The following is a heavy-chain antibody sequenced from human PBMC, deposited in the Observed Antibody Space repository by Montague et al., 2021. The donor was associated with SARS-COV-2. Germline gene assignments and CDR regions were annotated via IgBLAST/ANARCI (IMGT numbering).Heavy chain of an antibody. CDR2: NYYSRNS. J-gene: IGHJ6*03. Sequence: SETLSLTCTVSGGSISSNSYYWVWLRPPPGKGLVWIMCNYYSRNSNSNPSLQIPVSISAYTSKNPFSLKLSSVTAADTALYSCASLGKYSSRNYREQTYYMDVWGKGTTVTVSS. CDR1: GGSISSNSYY. V-gene: IGHV4-39*01. D-gene: IGHD6-13*01. CDR3: ASLGKYSSRNYREQTYYMDV.